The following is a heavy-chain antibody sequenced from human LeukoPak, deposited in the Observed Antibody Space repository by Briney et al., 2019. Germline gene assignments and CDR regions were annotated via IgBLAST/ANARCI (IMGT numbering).Heavy chain of an antibody. Sequence: GGSLRLSCAASGFTFSNSGMSWVRQAPGKGLEWISTISVSGATTYYADSVQGRFTISRDNSKNTLSLRMNNLRAEDSAIYYCTSRKEYSTSSVYYWGQGTLVTVSS. J-gene: IGHJ4*02. CDR2: ISVSGATT. CDR1: GFTFSNSG. D-gene: IGHD6-6*01. CDR3: TSRKEYSTSSVYY. V-gene: IGHV3-23*01.